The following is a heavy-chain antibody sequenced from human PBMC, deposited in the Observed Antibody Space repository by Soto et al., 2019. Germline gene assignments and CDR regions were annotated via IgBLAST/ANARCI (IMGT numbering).Heavy chain of an antibody. Sequence: QVQLVQSGAEVKKPGASVKVSCKVSGNTLTGYYMHWVRQAPGQGLEWMGWINPNSGGTTYAQKFQGRVTLTRDTSISTAYMELSRLRSDDTAVYYCARAGDIAVVPGSEPNFEYWGQGTLVAVSS. CDR1: GNTLTGYY. CDR2: INPNSGGT. D-gene: IGHD2-21*01. CDR3: ARAGDIAVVPGSEPNFEY. V-gene: IGHV1-2*02. J-gene: IGHJ4*02.